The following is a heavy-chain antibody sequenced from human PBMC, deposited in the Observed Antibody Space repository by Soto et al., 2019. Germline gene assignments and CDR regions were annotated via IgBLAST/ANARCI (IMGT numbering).Heavy chain of an antibody. D-gene: IGHD6-19*01. Sequence: SETLSLTCTVSGCSVSSGSYYWSWIRQPPGKGLEWIGYIYYSGSTNYNPSLKSRVTISVDTSKNQFSLKLSSVTAADTAVYYCARGIEGWYQGRYYYGMDVWGQGTTVT. CDR2: IYYSGST. CDR3: ARGIEGWYQGRYYYGMDV. V-gene: IGHV4-61*01. J-gene: IGHJ6*02. CDR1: GCSVSSGSYY.